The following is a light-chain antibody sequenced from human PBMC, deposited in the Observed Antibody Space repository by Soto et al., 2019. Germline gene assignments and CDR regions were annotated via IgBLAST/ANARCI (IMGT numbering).Light chain of an antibody. V-gene: IGKV3-20*01. CDR1: QTVRSNY. CDR3: QQYWTSPRT. Sequence: EIVLTQSPGTLSLSPGDRATLSCRASQTVRSNYLAWYQQKPGQTPRLLIYGASNRATDIPDRFSGSGSGTDFTLTISRLEPEDCGMYYCQQYWTSPRTFGQGTKVE. J-gene: IGKJ1*01. CDR2: GAS.